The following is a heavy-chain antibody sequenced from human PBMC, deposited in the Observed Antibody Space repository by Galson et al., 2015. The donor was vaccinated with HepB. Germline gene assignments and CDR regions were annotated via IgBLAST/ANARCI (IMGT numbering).Heavy chain of an antibody. CDR2: ISSSSSYI. CDR3: ARDVRTYYYDIMDV. V-gene: IGHV3-21*01. J-gene: IGHJ6*03. CDR1: GFTFSSYS. Sequence: SLRLSCAASGFTFSSYSMSWVRQAPGKGLEWVSSISSSSSYIYYADSVKGRFTISRDNAKNSLYLQMNSLRAEDTAVYYCARDVRTYYYDIMDVWGKGTTVTVSS. D-gene: IGHD3-22*01.